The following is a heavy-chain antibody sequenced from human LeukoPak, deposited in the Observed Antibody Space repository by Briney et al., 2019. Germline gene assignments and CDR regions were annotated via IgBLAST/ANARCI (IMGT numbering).Heavy chain of an antibody. V-gene: IGHV3-23*01. CDR1: GGSISGSSYY. CDR3: ARVGYSSSWHPMDV. J-gene: IGHJ6*02. Sequence: TSETLSLTCTVSGGSISGSSYYWGWIRQAPGKGLEWVSAISGSGGSTYYTDSVKGRFTISRDNSKNTLYLQMNSLRAEDTAVYYCARVGYSSSWHPMDVWGQGTTVTVSS. D-gene: IGHD6-13*01. CDR2: ISGSGGST.